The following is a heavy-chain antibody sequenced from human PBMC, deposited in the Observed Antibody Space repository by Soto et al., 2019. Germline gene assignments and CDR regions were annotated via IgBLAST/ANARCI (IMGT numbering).Heavy chain of an antibody. CDR1: GFTFRDHG. CDR3: VRWADNRFFDY. CDR2: IWYDGSNQ. D-gene: IGHD3-16*02. V-gene: IGHV3-33*01. J-gene: IGHJ4*02. Sequence: QVQLVQSGGGMVQPGRSLRLSCAAYGFTFRDHGMHWFRQSPGKGLEWVAVIWYDGSNQYYADSVKGRVTIARDNSKNMLDLQMNGLKADDTAVYYWVRWADNRFFDYWGQGTLGTVSS.